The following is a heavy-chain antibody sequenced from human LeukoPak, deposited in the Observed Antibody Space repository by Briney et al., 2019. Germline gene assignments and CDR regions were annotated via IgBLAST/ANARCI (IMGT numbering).Heavy chain of an antibody. CDR2: ISSSSSYI. Sequence: GGSLRLSCAASGFLFSSYRMNWVRQAPGKGLEWVSCISSSSSYIYYADSVKGRFTISRDNAKNSLYLEMNSLRAEDTAVYYCARECGDRLHWGQGTLVTVSS. CDR3: ARECGDRLH. CDR1: GFLFSSYR. J-gene: IGHJ4*02. V-gene: IGHV3-21*01. D-gene: IGHD2-21*02.